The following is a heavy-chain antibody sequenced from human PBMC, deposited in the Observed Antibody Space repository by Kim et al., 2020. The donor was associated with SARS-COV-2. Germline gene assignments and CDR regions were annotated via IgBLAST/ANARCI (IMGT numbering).Heavy chain of an antibody. Sequence: GGSLRLSCAASGFTFSSYAMSWVRQAPGKGLEWVSAISGSGGSTYYADSVKGRFTISRDNSKNTLYLQMNSLRAEDTAVYYCAKTKYSSLNYYGMDVWGQGTTVTVSS. CDR2: ISGSGGST. V-gene: IGHV3-23*01. J-gene: IGHJ6*02. D-gene: IGHD6-6*01. CDR3: AKTKYSSLNYYGMDV. CDR1: GFTFSSYA.